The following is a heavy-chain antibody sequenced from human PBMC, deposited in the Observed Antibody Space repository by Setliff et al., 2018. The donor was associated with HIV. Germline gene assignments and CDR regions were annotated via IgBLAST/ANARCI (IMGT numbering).Heavy chain of an antibody. CDR1: GYSISSGYY. CDR3: ARVETTTNYFDY. CDR2: IYHSGST. J-gene: IGHJ4*02. D-gene: IGHD1-1*01. Sequence: KTSETLSLTCVVSGYSISSGYYWGWIRQPPGKGLEWIGTIYHSGSTSYNPSLKSRVTISVDTSKNQFSLKLSSVTAADTAVYFCARVETTTNYFDYWGPGTLVTVSS. V-gene: IGHV4-38-2*01.